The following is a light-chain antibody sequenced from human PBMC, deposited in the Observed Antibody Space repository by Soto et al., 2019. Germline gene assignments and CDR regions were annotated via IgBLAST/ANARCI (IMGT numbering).Light chain of an antibody. CDR1: SSNIGSNS. J-gene: IGLJ3*02. CDR2: SND. CDR3: AAWDESLSGVV. V-gene: IGLV1-44*01. Sequence: QSVLTQPPSASGTPGQRVTISCSGSSSNIGSNSVIWYQQLPGTAPKLLIYSNDQRPSGVPDRFSGSKSGASASLAISGLQSDDEADYYCAAWDESLSGVVFGGGTKLTVL.